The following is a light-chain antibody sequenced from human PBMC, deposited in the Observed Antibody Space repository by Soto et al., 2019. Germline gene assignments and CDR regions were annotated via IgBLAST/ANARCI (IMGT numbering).Light chain of an antibody. CDR1: RSISSY. CDR3: QQSYSTPSRT. V-gene: IGKV1-39*01. Sequence: DIQMTQSPSSLSASVGDRVTITCRASRSISSYLNWYQQKPGKAPKLLIYAASSLQSGVPSRFSGSGSGTDFTLTISSLQPEDFATYYCQQSYSTPSRTFGQGTKVEIK. J-gene: IGKJ1*01. CDR2: AAS.